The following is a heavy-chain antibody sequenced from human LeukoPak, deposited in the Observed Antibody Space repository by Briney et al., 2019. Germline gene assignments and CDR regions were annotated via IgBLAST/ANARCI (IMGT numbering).Heavy chain of an antibody. V-gene: IGHV4-59*08. J-gene: IGHJ4*02. Sequence: PSETLSLTCTVSGGSIRGYFRSWIRQPPGKGLEWIGHIYSSGSTTYTPSLQSRVTISVDTSKNQFSLKLSSVTAADTAVYYCARHYDSGSYPLDYWGQGTLVTVSS. CDR1: GGSIRGYF. D-gene: IGHD3-10*01. CDR3: ARHYDSGSYPLDY. CDR2: IYSSGST.